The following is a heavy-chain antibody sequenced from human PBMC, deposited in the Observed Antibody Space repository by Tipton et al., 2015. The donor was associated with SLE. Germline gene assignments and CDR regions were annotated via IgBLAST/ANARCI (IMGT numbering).Heavy chain of an antibody. CDR1: GGSFSGYY. D-gene: IGHD3-10*01. J-gene: IGHJ5*02. Sequence: TLSLTCAVHGGSFSGYYWSWIRQPPGKGLEWIGEINHSGSTNYNPSLKSRVTISVDTSKNQFSLKLSSVTAADTAVYYCARGLRGERGLWFDPWGQGTLVTVSS. V-gene: IGHV4-34*01. CDR3: ARGLRGERGLWFDP. CDR2: INHSGST.